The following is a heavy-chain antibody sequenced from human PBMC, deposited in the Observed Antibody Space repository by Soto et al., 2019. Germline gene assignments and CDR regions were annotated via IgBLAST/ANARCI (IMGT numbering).Heavy chain of an antibody. Sequence: LVESGGRRVQPGGSLRLSCAASGFPFSHYEMNWVRQAPGKGLEWIAYIKSSGDTGYYADSVKGRFTVSRDNAKNSLYLQMTSLSVEDTATYYCTRDPFDFWGQGTLVIVSS. J-gene: IGHJ4*02. CDR1: GFPFSHYE. CDR2: IKSSGDTG. V-gene: IGHV3-48*03. CDR3: TRDPFDF.